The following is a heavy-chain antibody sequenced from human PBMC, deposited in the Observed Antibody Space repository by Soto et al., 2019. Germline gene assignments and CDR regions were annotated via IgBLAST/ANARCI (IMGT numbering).Heavy chain of an antibody. CDR3: ARQASPYDYGDYGVDY. Sequence: SETLSLTCTVSGGSISSYYWSWIRQPPGKGLEWIGYIYYSGSTNYNPSLKSRVTISVDTSKNQFSLKLSSVTAADTAVYYCARQASPYDYGDYGVDYWGQGTLVTVSS. V-gene: IGHV4-59*08. CDR2: IYYSGST. D-gene: IGHD4-17*01. CDR1: GGSISSYY. J-gene: IGHJ4*02.